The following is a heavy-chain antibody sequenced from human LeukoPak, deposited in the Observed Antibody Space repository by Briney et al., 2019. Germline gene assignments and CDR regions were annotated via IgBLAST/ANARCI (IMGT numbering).Heavy chain of an antibody. V-gene: IGHV1-69*06. CDR3: ARADNWEGAKGD. Sequence: ASVKVSCKASGGTFNRYAISWVRQAPGQGLEWMGGIIPMFDTANYAQRFQGRLTLTADKSTSTAYMELSSLTSEDTAVYYCARADNWEGAKGDWGQGTMVTVSS. D-gene: IGHD3-16*01. CDR2: IIPMFDTA. J-gene: IGHJ3*01. CDR1: GGTFNRYA.